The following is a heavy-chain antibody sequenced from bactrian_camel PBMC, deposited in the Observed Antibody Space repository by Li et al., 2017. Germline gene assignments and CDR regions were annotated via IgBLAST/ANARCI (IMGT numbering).Heavy chain of an antibody. CDR2: GNSGGGTT. Sequence: VQLVESGGGLVQPGGSLRLSCAASGFTFSSYDMSWVLQAPAKGLEWVLHGNSGGGTTYYADSVKGRFTISRDNAKNTLLLRMNSLKTADTAVYYCAAASDDGLSTPFYTFGYWGQGTQVTVS. CDR1: GFTFSSYD. V-gene: IGHV3S40*01. J-gene: IGHJ6*01. D-gene: IGHD2*01. CDR3: AAASDDGLSTPFYTFGY.